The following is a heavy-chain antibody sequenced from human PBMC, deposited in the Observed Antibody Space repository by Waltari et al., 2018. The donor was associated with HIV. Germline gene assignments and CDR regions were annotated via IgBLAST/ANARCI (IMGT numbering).Heavy chain of an antibody. Sequence: QVQLVQSGAEVKKPGSSVKVSCRASGGSFRSYAITWVRQAPGQGLEWMGGSSPVFATANYAQKFQGRVTITADESTSTAYMDLRSLTSEDTAVYYCARILGSSWYNWIDPWGQGTLVTVSS. CDR3: ARILGSSWYNWIDP. J-gene: IGHJ5*02. D-gene: IGHD6-13*01. CDR1: GGSFRSYA. CDR2: SSPVFATA. V-gene: IGHV1-69*12.